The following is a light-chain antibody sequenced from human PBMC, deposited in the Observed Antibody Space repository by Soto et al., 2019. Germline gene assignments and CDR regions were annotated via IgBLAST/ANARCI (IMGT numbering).Light chain of an antibody. V-gene: IGKV2-28*01. CDR1: QSGFFRSNNKNY. CDR3: MQALQTPRT. CDR2: LGS. J-gene: IGKJ1*01. Sequence: DIAMDQSLDSLAVSLGERAPINSKSSQSGFFRSNNKNYLGWYLQKPGQSPQLLIYLGSNRASGVPDRFSGSGSGTDFTLKISRVEAEDVGVYYCMQALQTPRTFGQGTKVDIK.